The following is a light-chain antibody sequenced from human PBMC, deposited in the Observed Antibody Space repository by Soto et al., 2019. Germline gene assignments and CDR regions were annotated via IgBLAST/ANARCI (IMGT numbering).Light chain of an antibody. Sequence: DIQMTQSPSSLSASIGDRVTITCRASQDIRNDLVWYQQKPGKAPNRLIYAASTLQSGVPSRFSGSGSGTQFPLTISSLQPEDFATYYCLQHNAYPWAFGPGTKVEV. CDR3: LQHNAYPWA. CDR2: AAS. V-gene: IGKV1-17*01. CDR1: QDIRND. J-gene: IGKJ1*01.